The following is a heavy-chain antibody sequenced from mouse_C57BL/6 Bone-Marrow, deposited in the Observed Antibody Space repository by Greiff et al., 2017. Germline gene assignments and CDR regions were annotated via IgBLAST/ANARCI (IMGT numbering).Heavy chain of an antibody. Sequence: QVQLQQPGAELVKPGASVKLSCKASGYTFTSYWMQWVKQRPGQGLEWIGEIDPSDSYTNYNQKFKGKATLTVDTSSSTAYMQLSSLTSEDSAGYYCASWVYGMDYWGQGTSVTVSS. CDR1: GYTFTSYW. D-gene: IGHD4-1*01. CDR3: ASWVYGMDY. CDR2: IDPSDSYT. J-gene: IGHJ4*01. V-gene: IGHV1-50*01.